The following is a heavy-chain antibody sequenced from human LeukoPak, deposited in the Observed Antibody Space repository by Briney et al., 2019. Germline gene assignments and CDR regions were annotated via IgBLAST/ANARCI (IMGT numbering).Heavy chain of an antibody. D-gene: IGHD3-10*01. CDR3: AKGVNTMVRGVDYYYYYMDV. V-gene: IGHV3-23*01. Sequence: GSLRLSCATSGFTFSSYGMSWVRQAPGKGLEWVSAVSGSGGSTYYADSVKGRFTISRDNSKNTLYLQMNSLRAEDTAVYYCAKGVNTMVRGVDYYYYYMDVWGKGTTVTISS. CDR1: GFTFSSYG. CDR2: VSGSGGST. J-gene: IGHJ6*03.